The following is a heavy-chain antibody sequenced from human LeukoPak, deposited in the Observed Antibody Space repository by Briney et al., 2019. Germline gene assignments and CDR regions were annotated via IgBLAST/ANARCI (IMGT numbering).Heavy chain of an antibody. J-gene: IGHJ6*02. CDR1: GGSFSGYY. D-gene: IGHD6-19*01. Sequence: SETLSLTCAVYGGSFSGYYWSWIRQPPGKGLEWIGEINHSGSTNYNPSLKSRVTISVDTSKNQFPLKLSSVTAADTAVYYCARGRGSGWYYYYGMDVWGQGTTVTVSS. CDR2: INHSGST. CDR3: ARGRGSGWYYYYGMDV. V-gene: IGHV4-34*01.